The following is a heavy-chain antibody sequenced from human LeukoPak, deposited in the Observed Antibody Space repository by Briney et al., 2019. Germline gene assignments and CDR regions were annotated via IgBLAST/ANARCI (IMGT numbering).Heavy chain of an antibody. Sequence: ASVKVSCKASGYTFTSYYMHWVRRAPGQGLEWMGIINPSGGSTSYAQKFQGRVTMTRDTSTSTVYMELSSLRSEDTAVYYCASYIVVVPAAYLNYYGMDVWGQGTTVTVSS. D-gene: IGHD2-2*01. CDR1: GYTFTSYY. J-gene: IGHJ6*02. CDR2: INPSGGST. V-gene: IGHV1-46*01. CDR3: ASYIVVVPAAYLNYYGMDV.